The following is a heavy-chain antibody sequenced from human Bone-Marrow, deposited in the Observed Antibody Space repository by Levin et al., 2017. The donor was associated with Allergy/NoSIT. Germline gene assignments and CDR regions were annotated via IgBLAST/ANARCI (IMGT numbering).Heavy chain of an antibody. CDR1: GGSIASTSHY. J-gene: IGHJ4*02. Sequence: TSQTLSLPCTVSGGSIASTSHYWAWIRQPPGKGLEWIGSGSTYYNASLKSRVTISVDTSNNEFSLKLSSVTAADTAVYYCARHQRGSSIWYDYWGQGTLITVSS. V-gene: IGHV4-39*01. CDR2: GST. CDR3: ARHQRGSSIWYDY. D-gene: IGHD6-13*01.